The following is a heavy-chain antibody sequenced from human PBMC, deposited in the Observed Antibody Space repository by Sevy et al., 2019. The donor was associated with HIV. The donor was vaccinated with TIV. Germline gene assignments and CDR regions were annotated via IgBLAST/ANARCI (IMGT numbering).Heavy chain of an antibody. D-gene: IGHD3-9*01. J-gene: IGHJ3*02. CDR2: ISSSGSTI. CDR3: ARDRIYYDILTGYATKRTGNAFDI. V-gene: IGHV3-11*01. CDR1: GFTFSDYY. Sequence: GGSLRLSCAASGFTFSDYYMSWIRQAPGKGLEWVSYISSSGSTIYYADSVKGRFTISRDNAKNSLYLQMNSLRAEDTAVYYCARDRIYYDILTGYATKRTGNAFDIWGQGTMVTVSS.